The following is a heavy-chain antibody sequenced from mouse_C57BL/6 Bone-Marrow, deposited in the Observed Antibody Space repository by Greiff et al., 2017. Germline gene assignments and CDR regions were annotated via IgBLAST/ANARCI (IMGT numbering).Heavy chain of an antibody. Sequence: EVQLQQSGPELVKPGASVKISCKASGYTFTDYYMNWVKQSHGKSLEWIGDINPNNGGTSYNQKFKGKATLTVDKSSSTAYMELRSLTSEDSAVYYCARRKGYFSWFAYWGQGTLVTVSA. CDR1: GYTFTDYY. V-gene: IGHV1-26*01. D-gene: IGHD2-3*01. J-gene: IGHJ3*01. CDR3: ARRKGYFSWFAY. CDR2: INPNNGGT.